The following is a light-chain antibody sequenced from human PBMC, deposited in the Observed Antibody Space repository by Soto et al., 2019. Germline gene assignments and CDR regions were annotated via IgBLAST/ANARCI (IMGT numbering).Light chain of an antibody. V-gene: IGKV3-20*01. CDR2: GAS. CDR3: QQYGSSGT. J-gene: IGKJ1*01. CDR1: QSVSSSY. Sequence: EIVLTQSPGTLSFSPGEGATLSCRASQSVSSSYLAWYQQKPGQAPRLLIYGASNRATGIPDRFSGSGSGTDFTLTISRLEPEDFAVYYCQQYGSSGTFGQGTKVDIK.